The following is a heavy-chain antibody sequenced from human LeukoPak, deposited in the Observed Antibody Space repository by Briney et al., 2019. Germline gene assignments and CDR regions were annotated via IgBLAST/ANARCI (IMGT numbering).Heavy chain of an antibody. J-gene: IGHJ3*02. CDR2: ISGSGGST. CDR3: ATGGTYYYDSSGFEGDAFDI. V-gene: IGHV3-23*01. Sequence: GGSLRLSCAASGFTFSSYAMSWVRQAPGKGLEWVSAISGSGGSTYYADSVKGRFTISRDNSKNTLYLQMNSLRAEDTAVYYCATGGTYYYDSSGFEGDAFDIWGQGTMVTVTS. CDR1: GFTFSSYA. D-gene: IGHD3-22*01.